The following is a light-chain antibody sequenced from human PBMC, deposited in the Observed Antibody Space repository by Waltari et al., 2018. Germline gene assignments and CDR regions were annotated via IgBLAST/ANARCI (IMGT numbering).Light chain of an antibody. CDR1: SSDVGLYKY. Sequence: QSALTQPPSASGSPGQSVTISCTGTSSDVGLYKYVSRYQQHPGKAPQVMIFEVSKRPSGVPVRFYASKSANTASLTVSGLQAADEADYYCSSYAGSNTWVFGGGTKLTVL. J-gene: IGLJ3*02. CDR3: SSYAGSNTWV. CDR2: EVS. V-gene: IGLV2-8*01.